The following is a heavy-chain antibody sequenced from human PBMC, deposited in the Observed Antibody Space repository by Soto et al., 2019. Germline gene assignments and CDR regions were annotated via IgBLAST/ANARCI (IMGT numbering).Heavy chain of an antibody. D-gene: IGHD1-1*01. CDR3: ARIGTGYYYMDV. J-gene: IGHJ6*03. CDR1: GFTFSSYW. V-gene: IGHV3-74*01. CDR2: INSDGSRT. Sequence: EVQLVESGGGLVQPGGSLRLSCAASGFTFSSYWMHWVRQAPGEGLIWVSRINSDGSRTTYADSVKGRFTISIDNAKNTVYLQMNSLSAEDTAVYYCARIGTGYYYMDVWGKGTTVTVSS.